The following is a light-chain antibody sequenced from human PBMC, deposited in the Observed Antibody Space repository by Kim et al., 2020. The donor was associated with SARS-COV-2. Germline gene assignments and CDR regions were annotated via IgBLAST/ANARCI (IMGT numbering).Light chain of an antibody. CDR3: QQYRISPPLFT. CDR2: GAS. Sequence: EIVLTQSPGTLSLSPGERATLSCRASQSVSSSYLAWYQQKPGQAPRLLIYGASSRATGIPDRFSGSGSGTDFTLTISRLEPEDFAVYYCQQYRISPPLFTFGPGTKVDIK. J-gene: IGKJ3*01. V-gene: IGKV3-20*01. CDR1: QSVSSSY.